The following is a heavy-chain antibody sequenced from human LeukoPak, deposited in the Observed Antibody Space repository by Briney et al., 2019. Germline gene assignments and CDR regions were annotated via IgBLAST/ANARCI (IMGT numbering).Heavy chain of an antibody. CDR2: INHSGST. V-gene: IGHV4-34*01. Sequence: PSETLSLTRAVYGGSFSGYYWSWIRQPPGKGLEWIGEINHSGSTNYNPSLKSRVTISVDTSKNQFSLKLSSVTAADTAVYYCAGGEWELLSGYYYYYMDVWGKGTTVTVSS. CDR1: GGSFSGYY. CDR3: AGGEWELLSGYYYYYMDV. D-gene: IGHD1-26*01. J-gene: IGHJ6*03.